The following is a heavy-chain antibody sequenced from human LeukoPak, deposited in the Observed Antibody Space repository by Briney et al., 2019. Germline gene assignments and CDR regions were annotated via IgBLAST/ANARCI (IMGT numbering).Heavy chain of an antibody. V-gene: IGHV3-11*06. D-gene: IGHD1-26*01. CDR2: ISSSSSYT. Sequence: GGSLRLSCAASGFTVSSNFLNWVRQAPGKGLEWVSYISSSSSYTNYADSVKGRFTISRDNAKNSLYPQMNSLRAEDTAVYYCARSGSTRVDYWGQGTLVTVSS. CDR1: GFTVSSNF. J-gene: IGHJ4*02. CDR3: ARSGSTRVDY.